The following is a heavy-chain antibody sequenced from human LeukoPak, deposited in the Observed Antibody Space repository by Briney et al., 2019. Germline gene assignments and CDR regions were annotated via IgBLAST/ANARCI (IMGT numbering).Heavy chain of an antibody. Sequence: ASVKVSCKASGYTFTGYYMLWVRQAPEQGLEWMGWINPNSGGTNYAQKFQGRVTMTRDTSISTAYMELSSLRSDDTAVYYCARAHEYHDLLIDYWGQGTLITVSS. CDR1: GYTFTGYY. V-gene: IGHV1-2*02. CDR2: INPNSGGT. CDR3: ARAHEYHDLLIDY. J-gene: IGHJ4*02. D-gene: IGHD2-2*01.